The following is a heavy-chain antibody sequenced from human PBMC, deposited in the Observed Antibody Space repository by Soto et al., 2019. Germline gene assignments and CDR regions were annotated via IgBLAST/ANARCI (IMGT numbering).Heavy chain of an antibody. CDR3: ARAGGLHLDY. CDR2: ISYDGSNK. J-gene: IGHJ4*02. D-gene: IGHD2-15*01. V-gene: IGHV3-30-3*01. Sequence: QVQLVESGGGVVQPGRSLRLSCAASGFTFSSYAMHWVRQAPGKGLEWVAVISYDGSNKYYADSVKGRFTISRDNSKNTLYLQMNSLRAEDTAVYYCARAGGLHLDYWGQGTLVTLSS. CDR1: GFTFSSYA.